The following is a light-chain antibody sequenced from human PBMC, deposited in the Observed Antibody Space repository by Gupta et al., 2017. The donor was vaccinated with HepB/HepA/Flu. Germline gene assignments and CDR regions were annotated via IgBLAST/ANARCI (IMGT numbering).Light chain of an antibody. CDR2: AAS. CDR3: QQSDSIKPT. Sequence: DIQMTQSPSSLSASVGDRVTITCRASQSISSYLNWYQQKPGKAPKLLIYAASRVESGVPSRFSGSGSGTDFTLTISRLQPEDFATYYCQQSDSIKPTFGQGTRLEIK. J-gene: IGKJ1*01. CDR1: QSISSY. V-gene: IGKV1-39*01.